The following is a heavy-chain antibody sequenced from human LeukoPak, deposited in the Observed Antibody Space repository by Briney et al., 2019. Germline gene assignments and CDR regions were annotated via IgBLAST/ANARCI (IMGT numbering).Heavy chain of an antibody. CDR1: GYSLTELS. J-gene: IGHJ4*02. CDR2: FDPADGEI. V-gene: IGHV1-24*01. CDR3: AAGEWEQLLNY. Sequence: GASVKVSCKVSGYSLTELSMHWVRQAPGKGPEWMGGFDPADGEIIYPQKFQGRVTMTEDTSSDTAYMELSGLRFEDTAVYYCAAGEWEQLLNYWGQGTLVTVS. D-gene: IGHD1/OR15-1a*01.